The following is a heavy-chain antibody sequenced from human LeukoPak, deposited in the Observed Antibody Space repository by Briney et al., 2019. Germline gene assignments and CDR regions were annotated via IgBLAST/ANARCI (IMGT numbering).Heavy chain of an antibody. CDR3: ARDNYDFWSGYDAFDI. CDR2: ISSSGSTI. Sequence: GGSLRLSCAASGFTFSDYYMSWIRQAPGKGLEWVSYISSSGSTIYYADSVKGRFTISSDNAKNSLYLQMNSLRAEDTAVYYCARDNYDFWSGYDAFDIWSQGTMVTVSS. CDR1: GFTFSDYY. D-gene: IGHD3-3*01. J-gene: IGHJ3*02. V-gene: IGHV3-11*01.